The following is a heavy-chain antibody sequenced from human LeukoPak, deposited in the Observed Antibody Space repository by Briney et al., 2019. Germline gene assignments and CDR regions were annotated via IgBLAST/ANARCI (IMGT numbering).Heavy chain of an antibody. D-gene: IGHD3-3*01. CDR1: GFTFSSYA. J-gene: IGHJ6*02. Sequence: GGSLRLSCAASGFTFSSYAMHWVRQAPGKGLEWVAVISYDGSNKYYADSVKGRFTISRDNSKNTLYLQMNSLRAEDTAVYSCARRLGDTIIGVVIIWGMDVWGQGTTVTVSS. CDR2: ISYDGSNK. V-gene: IGHV3-30-3*01. CDR3: ARRLGDTIIGVVIIWGMDV.